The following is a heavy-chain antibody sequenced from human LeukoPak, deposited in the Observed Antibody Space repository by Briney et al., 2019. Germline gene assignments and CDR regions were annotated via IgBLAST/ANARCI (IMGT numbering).Heavy chain of an antibody. CDR3: ARRNGQDIVATFRRRYYFDY. CDR1: GGSISSSLYY. V-gene: IGHV4-39*07. J-gene: IGHJ4*02. D-gene: IGHD5-12*01. CDR2: IYYSGST. Sequence: SETLSLTCTVSGGSISSSLYYWGWIRQTPGKGLEWIGSIYYSGSTYYNPSLKSRVTISVDTSKNQFSLKLSSVTAADTAVYYCARRNGQDIVATFRRRYYFDYWGQGTLVTVSS.